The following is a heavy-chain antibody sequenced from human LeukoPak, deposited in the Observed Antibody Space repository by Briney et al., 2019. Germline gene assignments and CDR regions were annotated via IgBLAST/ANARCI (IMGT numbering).Heavy chain of an antibody. J-gene: IGHJ4*02. Sequence: GGSLRLSCAASGFTFSSYSMNWVRQAPGKGLEWVSYISTSGTTLYYADSVKGRFTISKDNAKNSLYLQMNSLRDEDTAVYYCARVSRGYDRTGYFDYWGQGTLVTVSS. CDR1: GFTFSSYS. V-gene: IGHV3-48*02. CDR2: ISTSGTTL. D-gene: IGHD3-22*01. CDR3: ARVSRGYDRTGYFDY.